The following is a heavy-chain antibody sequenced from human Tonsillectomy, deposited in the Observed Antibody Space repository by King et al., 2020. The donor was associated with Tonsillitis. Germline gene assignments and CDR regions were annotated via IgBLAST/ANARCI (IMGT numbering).Heavy chain of an antibody. Sequence: QLQESGPGLVKPSETLSLTCTVSGGSISNYYWSWIRQPPGKGLEWIGYIYYSGSTNYNPSLKRRVTISVDTSKNQFSLKLSSVTAADTAVYYCATTFTVTTHPEAWFNPWGQGTLVTVSS. CDR3: ATTFTVTTHPEAWFNP. D-gene: IGHD4-17*01. J-gene: IGHJ5*02. CDR2: IYYSGST. CDR1: GGSISNYY. V-gene: IGHV4-59*01.